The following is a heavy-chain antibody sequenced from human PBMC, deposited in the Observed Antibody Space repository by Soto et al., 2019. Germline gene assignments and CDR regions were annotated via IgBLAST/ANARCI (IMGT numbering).Heavy chain of an antibody. V-gene: IGHV3-15*07. CDR1: GFTFSNAW. J-gene: IGHJ4*02. CDR3: TPSLYCSSTSCYLGTSFDY. D-gene: IGHD2-2*01. Sequence: GGSLRLSCAASGFTFSNAWMNWVRQAPGKGLEWVGRIKSKTDGGTTDYAAPVKGRFTISRDDSKNTLYLQMNSLKTEDTAVYYCTPSLYCSSTSCYLGTSFDYWGQGTLVTVSS. CDR2: IKSKTDGGTT.